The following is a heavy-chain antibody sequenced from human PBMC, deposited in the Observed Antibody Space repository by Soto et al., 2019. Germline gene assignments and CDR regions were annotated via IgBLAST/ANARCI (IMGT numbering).Heavy chain of an antibody. J-gene: IGHJ4*01. Sequence: GGSLRLSCAASGFMFSDFAMTWVRQVPGKGLEWVSSISFSGNSPYHADAVKGRFGISRDNSKNILYLQMHGLRVDDTAIYYYAKSGSSGGDGGPFYFALWGHGTQVPVSS. V-gene: IGHV3-23*01. D-gene: IGHD2-21*01. CDR3: AKSGSSGGDGGPFYFAL. CDR2: ISFSGNSP. CDR1: GFMFSDFA.